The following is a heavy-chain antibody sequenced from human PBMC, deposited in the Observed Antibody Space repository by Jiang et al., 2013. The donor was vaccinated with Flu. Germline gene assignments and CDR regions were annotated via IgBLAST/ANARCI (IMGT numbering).Heavy chain of an antibody. J-gene: IGHJ4*02. V-gene: IGHV4-59*01. Sequence: LKSRVTISVDTSKNQFSLKLSSVTAADTAVYYCARFPGRVGDIIGGWGQGTLVTVSS. D-gene: IGHD1-26*01. CDR3: ARFPGRVGDIIGG.